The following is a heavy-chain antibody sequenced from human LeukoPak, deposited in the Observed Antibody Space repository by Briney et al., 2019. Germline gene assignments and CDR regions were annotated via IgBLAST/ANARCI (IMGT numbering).Heavy chain of an antibody. CDR2: ISDDGSNK. J-gene: IGHJ6*02. V-gene: IGHV3-30*18. Sequence: GGSLRLSCAASGFTFSSDGMHWVRQAPGKGLEWVAIISDDGSNKYYADSVKGRFTISRDNSKNTLYLQMNSLRVEDTAVYYCAKDLHIVVVTAPYGGYGMDVWGQGTTVTVSS. CDR3: AKDLHIVVVTAPYGGYGMDV. D-gene: IGHD2-21*02. CDR1: GFTFSSDG.